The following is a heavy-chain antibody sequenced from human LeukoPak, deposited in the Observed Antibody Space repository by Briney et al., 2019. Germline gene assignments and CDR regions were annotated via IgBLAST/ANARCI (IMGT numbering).Heavy chain of an antibody. CDR2: INPSGGST. V-gene: IGHV1-46*01. CDR1: GYTFTSYY. J-gene: IGHJ3*02. Sequence: GALVKVSCKAPGYTFTSYYMHSVRQAPGQGLEWMGIINPSGGSTSYAQKFQGRVTMTRDTSTSTVYMELSSLRSEDTAVYYCARSALLDMMLLEDAFDIWGQGTMVTVSS. CDR3: ARSALLDMMLLEDAFDI. D-gene: IGHD3-16*01.